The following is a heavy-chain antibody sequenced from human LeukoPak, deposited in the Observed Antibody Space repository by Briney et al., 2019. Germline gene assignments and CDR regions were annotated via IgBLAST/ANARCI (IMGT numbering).Heavy chain of an antibody. CDR3: ARRPASAFDI. CDR2: IYYSGST. CDR1: GGSISSYY. J-gene: IGHJ3*02. V-gene: IGHV4-59*01. Sequence: PSETLSLTCTVSGGSISSYYWSWIRQPPGKGLEWIGYIYYSGSTNYNPSLKSRVTISVDTTKNQFSLKLSSVTAADTAVYYCARRPASAFDIWGQGTMVTVSS.